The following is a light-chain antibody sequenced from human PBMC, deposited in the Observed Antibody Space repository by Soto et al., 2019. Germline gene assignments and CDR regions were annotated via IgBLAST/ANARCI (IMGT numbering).Light chain of an antibody. V-gene: IGKV3-11*01. CDR2: DAS. CDR3: QQRSDWPRT. J-gene: IGKJ1*01. Sequence: EIVLTQSPATLSLSPGERATLSCRASQSVSIYLAWYQQKPGQAPRLLIHDASNRATGIPARFSGSGSGTAFTLTISSLEPEDFAVYYCQQRSDWPRTFGQGTKVEIK. CDR1: QSVSIY.